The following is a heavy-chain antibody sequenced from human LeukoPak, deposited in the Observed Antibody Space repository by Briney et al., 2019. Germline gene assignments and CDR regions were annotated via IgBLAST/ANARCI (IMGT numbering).Heavy chain of an antibody. Sequence: GGSLRLSCAASGFTFSSYAMSWVGQAPGKGLDWLSPISGSGGSTYYADSVKGRFAISRDNSKNTLYLQMNSLRAEDTAVYYCATFLRFSKGYMDVWGKGTTVTVSS. CDR1: GFTFSSYA. V-gene: IGHV3-23*01. CDR3: ATFLRFSKGYMDV. CDR2: ISGSGGST. D-gene: IGHD3-3*01. J-gene: IGHJ6*03.